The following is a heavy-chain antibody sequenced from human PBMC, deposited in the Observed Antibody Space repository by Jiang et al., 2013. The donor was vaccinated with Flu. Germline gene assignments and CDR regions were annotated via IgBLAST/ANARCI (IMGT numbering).Heavy chain of an antibody. J-gene: IGHJ4*02. CDR2: IYYTGST. Sequence: GSGLVKPSETLSLTCTVSGGSISSSSYYWGWIRQPPGKGLEWIGSIYYTGSTYSSPSLKSRVTISVDTSKNQFSLKLSSVTAADTAVYYCARVRDVGGWYRDFDYWGQGTLVTVSS. V-gene: IGHV4-39*07. D-gene: IGHD6-19*01. CDR3: ARVRDVGGWYRDFDY. CDR1: GGSISSSSYY.